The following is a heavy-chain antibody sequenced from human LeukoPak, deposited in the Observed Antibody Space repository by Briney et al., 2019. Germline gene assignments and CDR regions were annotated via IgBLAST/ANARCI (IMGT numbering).Heavy chain of an antibody. V-gene: IGHV4-4*07. D-gene: IGHD6-13*01. Sequence: SETLSLTCTVSGGSISSYYWSWIRQPAGKGLEWIGRIYTSGSTNYNPSLKRRVTMSVDTSKNQLSLKLSSVTAADTAVYYCARDHSSSWYWFDPWGQGTLVTVSS. J-gene: IGHJ5*02. CDR1: GGSISSYY. CDR2: IYTSGST. CDR3: ARDHSSSWYWFDP.